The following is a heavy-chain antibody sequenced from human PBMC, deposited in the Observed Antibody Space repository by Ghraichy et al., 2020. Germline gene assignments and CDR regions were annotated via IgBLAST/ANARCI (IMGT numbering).Heavy chain of an antibody. V-gene: IGHV3-74*01. CDR2: INSDGSST. Sequence: GESLNISCAASGFTLSNYGMHWVRQAPGKGLVWVSRINSDGSSTTYADSVKGRFTISRDNAKNTLYLQMNSLRAEDTAGYYCAREYCSGGRCFFGTGGSHFDYWGQGTLVTVCS. CDR1: GFTLSNYG. CDR3: AREYCSGGRCFFGTGGSHFDY. J-gene: IGHJ4*02. D-gene: IGHD2-15*01.